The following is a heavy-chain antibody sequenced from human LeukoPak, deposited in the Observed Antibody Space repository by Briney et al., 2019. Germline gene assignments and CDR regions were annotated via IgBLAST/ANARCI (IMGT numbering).Heavy chain of an antibody. V-gene: IGHV3-30*18. CDR3: AKDGGDCPDY. Sequence: GGSLRLSCAASGFTFSSYGMHWVRQAPGKGLEWVAVISYDGSNKYYADSVKGRFTISRDNSKNTPYLQMNSLRAEDTAVYYCAKDGGDCPDYWGQGTLVTVSS. CDR2: ISYDGSNK. J-gene: IGHJ4*02. CDR1: GFTFSSYG. D-gene: IGHD2-21*02.